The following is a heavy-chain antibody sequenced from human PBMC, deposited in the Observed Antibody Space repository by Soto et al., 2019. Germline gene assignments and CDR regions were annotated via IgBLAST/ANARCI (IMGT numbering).Heavy chain of an antibody. D-gene: IGHD5-12*01. CDR2: FNPTSGST. J-gene: IGHJ5*02. CDR3: ARAVVSGYDSKNWFDP. V-gene: IGHV1-46*01. Sequence: ASVKVSCKASGYTFINYYIHWVRQAPGQGLEWMGIFNPTSGSTNYAQKLQGRVTMTTDTSTSTAYMELRSLRSDDTAVYYCARAVVSGYDSKNWFDPWGQGTLVTVSS. CDR1: GYTFINYY.